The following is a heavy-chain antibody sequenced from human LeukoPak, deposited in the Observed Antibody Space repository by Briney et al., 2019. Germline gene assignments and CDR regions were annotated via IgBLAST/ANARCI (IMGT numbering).Heavy chain of an antibody. D-gene: IGHD4/OR15-4a*01. Sequence: GESLKISCKASGYSFTSYWIGWVRQLPGKGLEWMAIIYPDDSDTKYSPSFQGQVTISADKSISTAYLQWSSLKASDTAMYYCARLKRGTIPSIFDYWGQGTLVTVSS. CDR2: IYPDDSDT. V-gene: IGHV5-51*01. CDR1: GYSFTSYW. J-gene: IGHJ4*02. CDR3: ARLKRGTIPSIFDY.